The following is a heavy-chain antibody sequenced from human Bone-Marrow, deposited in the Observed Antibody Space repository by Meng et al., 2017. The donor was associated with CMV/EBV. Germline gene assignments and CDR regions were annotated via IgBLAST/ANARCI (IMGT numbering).Heavy chain of an antibody. V-gene: IGHV3-30*04. Sequence: GESLKISCAASGFILSRFPMHWVRQAPGKGLEWVALISKDGSNKVLADSVKGRFTISRDNSRNRLALQMSGLRTEDTAVYFCAREGPDDPIFDYWGQGALVTVSS. J-gene: IGHJ4*02. CDR2: ISKDGSNK. CDR3: AREGPDDPIFDY. CDR1: GFILSRFP. D-gene: IGHD3-3*01.